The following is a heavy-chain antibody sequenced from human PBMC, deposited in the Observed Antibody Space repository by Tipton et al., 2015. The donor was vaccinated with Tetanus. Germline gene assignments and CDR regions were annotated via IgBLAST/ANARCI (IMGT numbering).Heavy chain of an antibody. CDR1: GGSFSSGGYY. D-gene: IGHD1-26*01. CDR2: IYYSGST. V-gene: IGHV4-31*11. Sequence: TLSLTCAVYGGSFSSGGYYWSWIRQHPGKGLEWIGYIYYSGSTYYNPSLKSRVTISVDTSKNQFSLKLSSVTAADTAVYYCAREYASYEPYFDYWGQGTLVTVSS. CDR3: AREYASYEPYFDY. J-gene: IGHJ4*02.